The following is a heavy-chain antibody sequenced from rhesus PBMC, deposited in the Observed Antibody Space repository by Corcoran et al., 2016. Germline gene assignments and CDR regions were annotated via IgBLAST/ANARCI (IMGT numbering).Heavy chain of an antibody. D-gene: IGHD5-12*01. V-gene: IGHV3-183*02. CDR1: GFTFSSYG. CDR2: ISNTGKTV. Sequence: EVQLVESGGGLVQPGGSLRLSCAASGFTFSSYGMHWVRQAPGKGLGWVSSISNTGKTVYYADSVKGRFTVSRDNAKNSLSLQMSSLRAEDTAVYYCTREGISYIGYTEPNFDYWGQGVLVTVSS. J-gene: IGHJ4*01. CDR3: TREGISYIGYTEPNFDY.